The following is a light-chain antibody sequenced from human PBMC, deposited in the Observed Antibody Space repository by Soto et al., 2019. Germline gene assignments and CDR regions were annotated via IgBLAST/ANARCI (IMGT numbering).Light chain of an antibody. CDR1: SXNIGNNV. Sequence: QSVLTQPPSVSGAPRQRFTISCSGRSXNIGNNVVNWYQQLPGEAPKLLIYYDELLPSGVSDRFSGPKSGTSASLAISGLQAADEADYYCAAWDDSVNGLVFGTGTKVTVL. V-gene: IGLV1-36*01. CDR2: YDE. CDR3: AAWDDSVNGLV. J-gene: IGLJ1*01.